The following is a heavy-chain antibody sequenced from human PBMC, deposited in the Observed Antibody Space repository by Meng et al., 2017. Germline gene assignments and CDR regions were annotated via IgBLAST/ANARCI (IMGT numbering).Heavy chain of an antibody. D-gene: IGHD3-3*01. J-gene: IGHJ1*01. CDR3: AQRTRRFFAKGYFQN. V-gene: IGHV2-5*02. CDR2: IYWDGDT. Sequence: QITLKESGPTLVKAPQTLMLTCTFSGFSFSTTGVGVGWIRQPPGEALEWLALIYWDGDTRYNPSLKSRLTITKDTSKDEVVLIMTNVDPADTGTYFCAQRTRRFFAKGYFQNWGQGTLVTVSS. CDR1: GFSFSTTGVG.